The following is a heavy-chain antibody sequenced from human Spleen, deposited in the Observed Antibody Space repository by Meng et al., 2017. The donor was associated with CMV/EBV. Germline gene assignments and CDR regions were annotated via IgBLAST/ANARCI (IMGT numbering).Heavy chain of an antibody. D-gene: IGHD3-3*01. CDR1: GGFFSGYY. CDR2: INHSGST. V-gene: IGHV4-34*01. J-gene: IGHJ4*02. Sequence: LYLPCAVYGGFFSGYYWRWIRQPPGKGLEWIGEINHSGSTNYNPSLKSRVNISVDTSKNQFSLKLTSVTAADTAVYYCASLGYDFWNSWGQGTLVTVSS. CDR3: ASLGYDFWNS.